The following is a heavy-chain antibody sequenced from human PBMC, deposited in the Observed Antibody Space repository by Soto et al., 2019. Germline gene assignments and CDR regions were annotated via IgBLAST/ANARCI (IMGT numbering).Heavy chain of an antibody. Sequence: GGSLRLSCAASGFTFSSYWMSWVRQAPGKGLEWVANIKQDGSEKYYVDSVKGRFTISRDNAKNSLYLQMNSLRAEGTAVYYCARGARYGDYIYYFDYWGQGTLVTVSS. CDR3: ARGARYGDYIYYFDY. D-gene: IGHD4-17*01. V-gene: IGHV3-7*05. J-gene: IGHJ4*02. CDR2: IKQDGSEK. CDR1: GFTFSSYW.